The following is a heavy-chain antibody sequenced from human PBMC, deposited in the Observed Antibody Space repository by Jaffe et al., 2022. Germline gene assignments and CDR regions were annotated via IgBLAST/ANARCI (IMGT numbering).Heavy chain of an antibody. CDR1: GYSFTSYW. J-gene: IGHJ3*02. CDR3: VRRTQPVLRYFDWLLIPDAFDI. D-gene: IGHD3-9*01. V-gene: IGHV5-51*03. CDR2: IYPGDSDT. Sequence: EVQLVQSGAEVKKPGESLKISCKGSGYSFTSYWIGWVRQMPGKGLEWMGIIYPGDSDTRYSPSFQGQVTISADKSISTAYLQWSSLKASDTAMYYCVRRTQPVLRYFDWLLIPDAFDIWGQGTMVTVSS.